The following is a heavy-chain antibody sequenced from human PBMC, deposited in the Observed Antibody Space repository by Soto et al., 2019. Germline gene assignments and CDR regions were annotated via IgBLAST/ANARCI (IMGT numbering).Heavy chain of an antibody. V-gene: IGHV3-9*03. CDR2: ISWNSGST. CDR3: AKENDLVAAGLFDN. J-gene: IGHJ4*02. CDR1: GFTFDDYV. Sequence: GGSLRLSCAASGFTFDDYVMHWVRQAPGKGLEWVSGISWNSGSTGYADSVKGRFTISRDNAKNSLYLQMNSLRVEDMALYYCAKENDLVAAGLFDNWGQGTLVTVSS. D-gene: IGHD6-13*01.